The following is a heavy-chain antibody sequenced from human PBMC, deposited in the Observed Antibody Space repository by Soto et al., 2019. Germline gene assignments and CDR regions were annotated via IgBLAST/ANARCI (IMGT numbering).Heavy chain of an antibody. J-gene: IGHJ4*02. V-gene: IGHV1-18*01. CDR1: GYTFTSYG. Sequence: ASVKVSCKASGYTFTSYGISWVRQAPGQGLEWMGWISAYNGNTNYAQKLQGRVTMTTNTSTSTAYMDLRSLRSDDTAVYYCARDRYCSSTSCYTPLNYWGQGTLVTVSS. CDR3: ARDRYCSSTSCYTPLNY. CDR2: ISAYNGNT. D-gene: IGHD2-2*02.